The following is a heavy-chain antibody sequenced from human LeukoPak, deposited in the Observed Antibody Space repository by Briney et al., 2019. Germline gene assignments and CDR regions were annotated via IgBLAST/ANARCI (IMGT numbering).Heavy chain of an antibody. Sequence: PSETLSLTCTVSGGSISCGDYYWSWIRQPPGKRLEWIGYIYYSGSTCYNPSLKSRVTISVDTSKNQFSLKLSSVTAADTAVYYCARAVRGVAPYYYYGMDVWGQGTTVTVSS. V-gene: IGHV4-30-4*02. CDR2: IYYSGST. CDR3: ARAVRGVAPYYYYGMDV. J-gene: IGHJ6*02. CDR1: GGSISCGDYY. D-gene: IGHD3-10*01.